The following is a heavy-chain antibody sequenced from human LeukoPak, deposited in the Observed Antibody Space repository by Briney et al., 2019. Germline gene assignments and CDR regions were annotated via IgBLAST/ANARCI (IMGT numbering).Heavy chain of an antibody. CDR2: ISAYNGNT. V-gene: IGHV1-18*01. CDR3: ASWGYCSSTSCYTMDY. CDR1: GYTFTSYG. D-gene: IGHD2-2*02. Sequence: ASVKVSCKASGYTFTSYGISWVRQAPGQGLEWMGWISAYNGNTNYAQKLQGRVTMTTDTSTSTAYMELSSLRSEDTAVYYCASWGYCSSTSCYTMDYWGQGTLVTVSS. J-gene: IGHJ4*02.